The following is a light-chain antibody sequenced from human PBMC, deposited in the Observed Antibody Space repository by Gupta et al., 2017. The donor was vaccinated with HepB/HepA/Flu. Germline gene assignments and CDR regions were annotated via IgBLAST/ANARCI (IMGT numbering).Light chain of an antibody. CDR1: QNITNN. Sequence: EVLMTHSPATLSVSPGERATLSCRASQNITNNLAWYQHKAGQPPRPRIYGASTRDFGIPARFSGSGSGTDFTLTISSLQSEDFAIYYCQQYNNWPPFTFGPGTKVDMK. CDR3: QQYNNWPPFT. CDR2: GAS. J-gene: IGKJ3*01. V-gene: IGKV3-15*01.